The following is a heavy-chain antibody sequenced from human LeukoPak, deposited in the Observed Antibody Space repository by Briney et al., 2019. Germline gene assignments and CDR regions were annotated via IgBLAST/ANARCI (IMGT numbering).Heavy chain of an antibody. CDR2: IDPNNDYT. V-gene: IGHV1-2*02. CDR3: ARGGMDVMNTGIWNPLEL. D-gene: IGHD4-17*01. J-gene: IGHJ4*02. CDR1: GYIFTAYY. Sequence: ASVKVSCKSSGYIFTAYYIHWVRQAPGQGLEWMGWIDPNNDYTNYAQDFQGRVTLTRDTSITTAYMELNRLRSDEPADYYCARGGMDVMNTGIWNPLELWGQGTLVTVSS.